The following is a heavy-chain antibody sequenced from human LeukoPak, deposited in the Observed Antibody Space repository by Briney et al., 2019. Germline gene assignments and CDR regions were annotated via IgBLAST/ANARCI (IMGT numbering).Heavy chain of an antibody. Sequence: ASVKVSCKASGFTFSGYYMHWVRQAPGQGLEWMAWISPNSGGTNYVQKFQGRVTVTRDTSISTDYMEISVLTSDDTALYYCARDPSGSGGCDYWGQGTLVTVSS. J-gene: IGHJ4*02. D-gene: IGHD3-10*01. V-gene: IGHV1-2*02. CDR2: ISPNSGGT. CDR1: GFTFSGYY. CDR3: ARDPSGSGGCDY.